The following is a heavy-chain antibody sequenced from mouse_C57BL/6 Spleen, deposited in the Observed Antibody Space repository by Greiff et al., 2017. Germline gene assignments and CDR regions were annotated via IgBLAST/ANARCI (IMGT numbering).Heavy chain of an antibody. CDR1: GYTFTDYE. J-gene: IGHJ1*03. CDR3: TRSPLLSDV. V-gene: IGHV1-15*01. Sequence: QVQLKESGAELVRPGASVTLSCKASGYTFTDYEMPWVKQTPVHGLEWIGAIDPETGGTAYNQKFKGKAILTADKSSSTAYMELRSLTSEDSAVYYCTRSPLLSDVWGTGTTVTVSS. CDR2: IDPETGGT. D-gene: IGHD2-1*01.